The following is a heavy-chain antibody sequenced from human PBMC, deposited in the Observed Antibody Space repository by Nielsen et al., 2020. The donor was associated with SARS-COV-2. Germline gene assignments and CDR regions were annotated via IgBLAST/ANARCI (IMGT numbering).Heavy chain of an antibody. CDR1: GGTFSSYA. CDR2: IIPIFGTA. D-gene: IGHD6-19*01. J-gene: IGHJ2*01. CDR3: ASGPQWLVREWYFDL. V-gene: IGHV1-69*06. Sequence: VKVSCKASGGTFSSYAISWVRQAPGQGLEWMGGIIPIFGTANYAQKFQGRVTITADKSTSTAYMELSSLRSEDTAVYYCASGPQWLVREWYFDLWGRGTLVTVSS.